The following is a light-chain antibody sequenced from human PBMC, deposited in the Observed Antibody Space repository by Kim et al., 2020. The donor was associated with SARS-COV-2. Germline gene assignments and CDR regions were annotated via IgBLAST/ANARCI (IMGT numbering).Light chain of an antibody. CDR1: QGIRND. V-gene: IGKV1-6*01. Sequence: ASVGDRVTITCRASQGIRNDLGWYQQKPGKAPKLLIYAASSLQSGVPSRFSGSGSGTDFTLTISSLQPEDFVTYYCLQDYNYPPTFGGGTKVDIK. J-gene: IGKJ4*01. CDR2: AAS. CDR3: LQDYNYPPT.